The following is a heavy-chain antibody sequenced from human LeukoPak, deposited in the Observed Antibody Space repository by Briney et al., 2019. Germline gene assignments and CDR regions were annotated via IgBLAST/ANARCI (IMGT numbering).Heavy chain of an antibody. CDR1: GYTFTSYG. Sequence: ASVKVSCKASGYTFTSYGISWVRQAPGQWLEWMGWIGAYNGNTNYAQKLQGRVTMTTDTSTGTDYMELRSLRSDDTAVYYCARGNPSYSSGWYYYFDYWGQGTLVTVSS. J-gene: IGHJ4*02. D-gene: IGHD6-19*01. CDR3: ARGNPSYSSGWYYYFDY. V-gene: IGHV1-18*01. CDR2: IGAYNGNT.